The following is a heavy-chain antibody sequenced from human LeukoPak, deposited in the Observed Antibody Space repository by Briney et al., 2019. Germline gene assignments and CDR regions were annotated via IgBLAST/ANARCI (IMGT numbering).Heavy chain of an antibody. CDR2: INHSGST. J-gene: IGHJ4*02. CDR1: GESFTTYY. V-gene: IGHV4-34*01. CDR3: ARDFEGISGLFDY. D-gene: IGHD2-15*01. Sequence: SETLSLTCAVYGESFTTYYWSWVRQPPGKGLEWIGEINHSGSTNYNPSLKSRVTISVDTSKNQFSLKLSSVTAADTAVYYCARDFEGISGLFDYWGQGTLVTVSS.